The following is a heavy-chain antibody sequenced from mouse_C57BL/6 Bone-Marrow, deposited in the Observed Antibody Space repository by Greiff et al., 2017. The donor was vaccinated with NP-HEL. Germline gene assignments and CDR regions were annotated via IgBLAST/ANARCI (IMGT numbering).Heavy chain of an antibody. CDR2: FSRGGGYT. Sequence: EVQGVESGGDLVKPGGSLKLSCAASGFTFSSYGMSWVRQTPYKRLEGVATFSRGGGYTSYPDSLKGRFTIARDNAKNTQYLQMSSLKSDDTAMYYCARPGWLPFDYWGQGTTLTVSS. V-gene: IGHV5-6*01. J-gene: IGHJ2*01. D-gene: IGHD2-3*01. CDR3: ARPGWLPFDY. CDR1: GFTFSSYG.